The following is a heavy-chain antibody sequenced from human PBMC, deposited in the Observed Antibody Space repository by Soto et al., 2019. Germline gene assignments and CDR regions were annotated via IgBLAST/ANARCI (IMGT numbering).Heavy chain of an antibody. CDR2: ISWNSGSI. Sequence: PGGSLRLSCAASGFTFDDYAMHWVRQAPGKGLEWVSGISWNSGSIGYADSVKGRFTISRDKAKNSLYLQMNSLRAEDTAFYYCGKDMTLRARIAVAGFDYWGQGSMVTF. CDR3: GKDMTLRARIAVAGFDY. J-gene: IGHJ4*02. V-gene: IGHV3-9*01. CDR1: GFTFDDYA. D-gene: IGHD6-19*01.